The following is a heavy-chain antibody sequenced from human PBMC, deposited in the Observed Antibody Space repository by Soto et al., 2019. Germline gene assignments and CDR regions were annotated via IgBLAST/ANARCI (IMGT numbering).Heavy chain of an antibody. CDR3: ARERPAGARLDP. V-gene: IGHV4-30-4*01. CDR2: IYHSGST. Sequence: QVQLQESGPGLVKPSQTLSLTCTVSGGSISSGDYYWSWIRQPPGKGLEWIGYIYHSGSTYYNPSLKSRFTISVNTSKNQFSLKLSSVTAADTAVYYCARERPAGARLDPWGQGTLVPVSS. J-gene: IGHJ5*02. D-gene: IGHD6-13*01. CDR1: GGSISSGDYY.